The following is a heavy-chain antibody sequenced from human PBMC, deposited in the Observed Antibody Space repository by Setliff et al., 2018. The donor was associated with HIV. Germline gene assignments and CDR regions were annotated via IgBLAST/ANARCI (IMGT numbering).Heavy chain of an antibody. CDR2: ISSSGSTI. V-gene: IGHV3-48*03. Sequence: GGSLRLSCAASGFTFSHYEMNWVRQAPGKGLEWVSYISSSGSTIYYADSVKGRFTISRDNPKRTLYLQIDSLRAEDTAVYYCAKDSEFFPVPDRSGYMDYWGQGTPVTVSS. CDR1: GFTFSHYE. CDR3: AKDSEFFPVPDRSGYMDY. J-gene: IGHJ4*02. D-gene: IGHD5-12*01.